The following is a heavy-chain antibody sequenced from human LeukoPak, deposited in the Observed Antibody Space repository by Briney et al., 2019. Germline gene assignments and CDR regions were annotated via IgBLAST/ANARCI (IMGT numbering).Heavy chain of an antibody. V-gene: IGHV4-59*12. CDR2: IYYSGST. Sequence: SETLSLTCTVSGGSIGSDYWTWIRQPPGKGLEWIGYIYYSGSTHYNPSLKSRVTISVDTSKNQFSLKLSSVTAADTAVYYCARGRLTTIPDAFDIWGQGTMVTVSS. CDR3: ARGRLTTIPDAFDI. D-gene: IGHD4-17*01. CDR1: GGSIGSDY. J-gene: IGHJ3*02.